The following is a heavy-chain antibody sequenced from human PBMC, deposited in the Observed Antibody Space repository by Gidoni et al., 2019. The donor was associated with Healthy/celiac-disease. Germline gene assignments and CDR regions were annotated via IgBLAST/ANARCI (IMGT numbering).Heavy chain of an antibody. CDR3: ARAPRIAAAGTRFGYYGMDV. D-gene: IGHD6-13*01. Sequence: QVQLQQWGAGLLKTSETLCRTCAGYGGSCSGYYGSWNRQPPGKGLEWIGEINHSGSTNSHPSLQVRVTISVDTSKTQFSLKLSSVTAADTAVYYCARAPRIAAAGTRFGYYGMDVWGQGTTVTVSS. CDR2: INHSGST. V-gene: IGHV4-34*01. CDR1: GGSCSGYY. J-gene: IGHJ6*02.